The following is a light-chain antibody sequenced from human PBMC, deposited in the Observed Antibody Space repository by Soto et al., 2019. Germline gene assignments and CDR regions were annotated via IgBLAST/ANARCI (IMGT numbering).Light chain of an antibody. Sequence: DIQMTQSPSSLSASVGDRVTITCQASQDISRYLSWHQQKPGEAPRLLIHEASNLETGVPSRFSGTGSGTDFAFTISSLQPEDIATYYCQQYDNLPYTFGQGTKLEI. V-gene: IGKV1-33*01. CDR3: QQYDNLPYT. CDR2: EAS. J-gene: IGKJ2*01. CDR1: QDISRY.